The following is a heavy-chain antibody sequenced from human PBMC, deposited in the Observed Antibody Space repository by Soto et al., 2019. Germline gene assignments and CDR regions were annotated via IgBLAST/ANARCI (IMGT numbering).Heavy chain of an antibody. Sequence: ASETLSPTRTVSGGSISSYYWSWIRPPPGKGLEWIGYIYYSGSTNYNPSLKSRVTISVDTSKNQFSLKLSSVTAADTAVYYCARQPPAAAAAGRITYYYYMHVWGKGTTVTVSS. CDR3: ARQPPAAAAAGRITYYYYMHV. D-gene: IGHD6-13*01. CDR2: IYYSGST. V-gene: IGHV4-59*08. J-gene: IGHJ6*03. CDR1: GGSISSYY.